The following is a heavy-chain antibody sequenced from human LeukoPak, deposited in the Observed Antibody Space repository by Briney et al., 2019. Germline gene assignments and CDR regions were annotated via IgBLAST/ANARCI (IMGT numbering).Heavy chain of an antibody. V-gene: IGHV4-61*02. Sequence: SQTLSLTCTVSGASISSGSYYWSWIRQPAWKGLEWIGRIYSSGSTNYNPSLKSRVTISVDTSKNQFSLKLRFVTAADTAVYYCAREPSAERGAVAFDIWGQGTMVTVSS. CDR2: IYSSGST. CDR3: AREPSAERGAVAFDI. J-gene: IGHJ3*02. CDR1: GASISSGSYY. D-gene: IGHD6-19*01.